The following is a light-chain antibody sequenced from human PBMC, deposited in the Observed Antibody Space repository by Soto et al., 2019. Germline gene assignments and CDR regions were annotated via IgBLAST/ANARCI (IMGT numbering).Light chain of an antibody. CDR3: QQYNSYLT. CDR2: DAS. V-gene: IGKV1-5*01. CDR1: QSISSW. J-gene: IGKJ4*01. Sequence: DIQMTQSPSTLSASVGDRVTITCRASQSISSWLAWYQQKPGKAPKLLIYDASSLESGVPSRFSGSGSGTEFSLTISSLQPDDFATYYCQQYNSYLTFAGETKVDIK.